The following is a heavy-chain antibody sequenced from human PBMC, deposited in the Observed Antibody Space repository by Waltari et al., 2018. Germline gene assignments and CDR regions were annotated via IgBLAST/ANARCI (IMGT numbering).Heavy chain of an antibody. D-gene: IGHD1-26*01. CDR2: TEYRYKWSN. CDR3: ARKKVVGATTSFDY. CDR1: GDSVSSNSAA. V-gene: IGHV6-1*01. Sequence: QVQLQQSGPGLVKPSQTLSLTCAISGDSVSSNSAAWTWIRQSPSRGLEWLGRTEYRYKWSNDDAVSVKSRITINPETSKNLFSLQLNSVTPEDTAVYYCARKKVVGATTSFDYWGQGTLVTVSS. J-gene: IGHJ4*02.